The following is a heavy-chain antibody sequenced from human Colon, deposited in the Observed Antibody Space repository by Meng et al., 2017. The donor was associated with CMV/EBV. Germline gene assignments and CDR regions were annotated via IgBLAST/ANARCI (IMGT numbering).Heavy chain of an antibody. J-gene: IGHJ5*02. CDR1: GDSIRSHY. V-gene: IGHV4-59*11. CDR2: IYYSGSA. CDR3: ARESRGSWYDNWFDP. D-gene: IGHD6-13*01. Sequence: SETLSLTCTVSGDSIRSHYWSWIRQPPGKGLEWMGYIYYSGSATYSPSLRSRITISVDTSKNQFSLNLRSVTAADTAVYYCARESRGSWYDNWFDPWGQGTLVTVSS.